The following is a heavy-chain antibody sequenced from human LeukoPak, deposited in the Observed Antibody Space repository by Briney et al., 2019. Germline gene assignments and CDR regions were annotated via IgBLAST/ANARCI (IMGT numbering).Heavy chain of an antibody. V-gene: IGHV3-53*01. J-gene: IGHJ5*02. CDR1: GFRVVDNY. CDR2: IYSDGNV. Sequence: QPGGSLRLSCEASGFRVVDNYMTWVRQAPGKGLEWISVIYSDGNVDYIESVKGRFTISRDISKNTVHLQMNSLRAEDTALYYCARGPPRFDPWGQGTQVIVTS. CDR3: ARGPPRFDP.